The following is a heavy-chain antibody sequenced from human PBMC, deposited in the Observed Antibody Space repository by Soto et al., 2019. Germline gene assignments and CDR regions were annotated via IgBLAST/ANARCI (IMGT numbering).Heavy chain of an antibody. CDR3: ARATVEMATMYPTNYYYYYGMDV. J-gene: IGHJ6*02. CDR2: INHSGST. D-gene: IGHD5-12*01. V-gene: IGHV4-34*01. Sequence: SETLSLTSAVYGGSFSGYYWSWIRQPPGKGLEWIGEINHSGSTNYNPSLKSRVTISVDTSKNQFSLKLSSVTAADTAVYYCARATVEMATMYPTNYYYYYGMDVWGQGTTVTVSS. CDR1: GGSFSGYY.